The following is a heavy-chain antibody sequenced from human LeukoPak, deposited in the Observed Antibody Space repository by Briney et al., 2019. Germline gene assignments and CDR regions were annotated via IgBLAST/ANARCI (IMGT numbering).Heavy chain of an antibody. V-gene: IGHV3-30*18. CDR3: AKGGDYGDYEAGDY. J-gene: IGHJ4*02. CDR1: GFTSSSYG. Sequence: GGSLRLSCAASGFTSSSYGMHWVRQAPGKGLEWVAVISYDGSNKYYADSVKGRFTISRDNSKNTLYLQMNSLRAEDTAVYYCAKGGDYGDYEAGDYWGQGTLVTVSS. D-gene: IGHD4-17*01. CDR2: ISYDGSNK.